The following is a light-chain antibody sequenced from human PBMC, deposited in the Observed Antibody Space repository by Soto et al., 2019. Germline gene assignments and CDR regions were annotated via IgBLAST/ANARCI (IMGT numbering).Light chain of an antibody. CDR2: EVT. CDR3: ISYTTSSTLYV. V-gene: IGLV2-14*01. CDR1: SGDIGGYNY. J-gene: IGLJ1*01. Sequence: QSVLTQPASVSGSPGQSITISCTGTSGDIGGYNYVSWYQQYSGKAPKLIIFEVTNRPSGVSDRFSGSKSGDTASLTISGLQAEDEADYYCISYTTSSTLYVFGPGTKVTVL.